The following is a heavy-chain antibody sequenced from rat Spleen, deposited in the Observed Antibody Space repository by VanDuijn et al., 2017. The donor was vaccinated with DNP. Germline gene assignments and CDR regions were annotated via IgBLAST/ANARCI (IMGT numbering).Heavy chain of an antibody. V-gene: IGHV5-20*01. Sequence: EVQLVESGGGLVQPGGSLKLSCTASGFSLSDFYMAWVRQAPTTGLEWVAYISYDGGRTFYGDSVKGRFTVSRDNTRSTLYLQMNNLGSEDTAIYYCVTRGTGSDNWFAYWGKGTLVTVSS. CDR3: VTRGTGSDNWFAY. D-gene: IGHD5-1*01. CDR2: ISYDGGRT. CDR1: GFSLSDFY. J-gene: IGHJ3*01.